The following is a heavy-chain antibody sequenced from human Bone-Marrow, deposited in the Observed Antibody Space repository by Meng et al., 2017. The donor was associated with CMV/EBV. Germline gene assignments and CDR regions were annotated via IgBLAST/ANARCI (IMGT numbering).Heavy chain of an antibody. D-gene: IGHD2-2*01. CDR3: ARGPLDIVVVPAVPPYYFDY. J-gene: IGHJ4*02. Sequence: GESLKISCKGSGYSFTSYWIGWVRQMPGKGLEWMGIIYPGDSDTRYSPSFQGQVTISADKSISTAYLQWSSLKALDTAMYYCARGPLDIVVVPAVPPYYFDYWGQGTLVTVSS. CDR2: IYPGDSDT. V-gene: IGHV5-51*01. CDR1: GYSFTSYW.